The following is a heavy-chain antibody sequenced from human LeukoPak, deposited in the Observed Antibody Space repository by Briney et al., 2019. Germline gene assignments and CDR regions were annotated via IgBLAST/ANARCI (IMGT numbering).Heavy chain of an antibody. CDR1: GGSISSGGYY. CDR2: MHYSGSS. V-gene: IGHV4-61*08. J-gene: IGHJ6*02. CDR3: ARDRDYSQQKYSYYAMDV. Sequence: SQTLSLTCTVSGGSISSGGYYWSWIRQPPGKGLEWIGYMHYSGSSNYNPSFKSRVTISVDTSKNQFSLRLSSVTAADTAMYYCARDRDYSQQKYSYYAMDVWGQGTTVTVSS. D-gene: IGHD4-11*01.